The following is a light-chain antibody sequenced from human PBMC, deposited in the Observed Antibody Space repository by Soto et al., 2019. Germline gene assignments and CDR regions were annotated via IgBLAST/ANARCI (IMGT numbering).Light chain of an antibody. CDR2: GAS. V-gene: IGKV3-20*01. Sequence: ESVLTQSTGTLSLSPGERDTLSCRASQSVSSSYLVWYQQKPGQAPRLLIYGASSRATGIPDRFSGSGSGTDFTLTISRLEPEDFAVYYCQQYGSSPLTFGGGTKVEIK. J-gene: IGKJ4*01. CDR1: QSVSSSY. CDR3: QQYGSSPLT.